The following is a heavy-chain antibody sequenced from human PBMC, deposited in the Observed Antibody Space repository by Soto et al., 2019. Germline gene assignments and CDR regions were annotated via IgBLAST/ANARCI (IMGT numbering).Heavy chain of an antibody. CDR1: GYTFTSYA. D-gene: IGHD3-22*01. J-gene: IGHJ4*02. CDR3: ATDYYDSSGYLMGDY. V-gene: IGHV1-3*01. Sequence: GASVNVSCKSSGYTFTSYAMHWVRQSPGQRLEWMGWINAGNGNTKYAQKFQGRVTITRDTSASTAYMELSSLRSEDTAVYYCATDYYDSSGYLMGDYWGQGTLVTVSS. CDR2: INAGNGNT.